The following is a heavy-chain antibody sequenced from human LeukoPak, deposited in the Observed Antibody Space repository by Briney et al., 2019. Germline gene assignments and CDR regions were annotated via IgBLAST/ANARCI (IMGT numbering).Heavy chain of an antibody. D-gene: IGHD3-22*01. CDR3: ARLGSLGGPYYYDSSPGIDY. CDR2: IIPIFGTA. Sequence: ASVKVSCKASGGTFSSYAISWVRQAPGQGLEWMGGIIPIFGTANYAQKFQGRVTITADESTSTAYMELSSLRSEDTAVYYCARLGSLGGPYYYDSSPGIDYWGQGTLVTVSS. J-gene: IGHJ4*02. CDR1: GGTFSSYA. V-gene: IGHV1-69*13.